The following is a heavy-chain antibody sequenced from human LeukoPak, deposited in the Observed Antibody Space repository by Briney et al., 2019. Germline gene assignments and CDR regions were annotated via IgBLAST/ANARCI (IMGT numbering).Heavy chain of an antibody. CDR2: IYYSGST. Sequence: KPSETLSLTCTVSGGSISSYYWSWVRQPPGKGLEWVGYIYYSGSTNYNPSLKSRVTISVDTSKHQFSLKLSSVTAADTAVSYCARVSLRAFDIWGQGTMVTVSS. CDR3: ARVSLRAFDI. CDR1: GGSISSYY. V-gene: IGHV4-59*01. J-gene: IGHJ3*02.